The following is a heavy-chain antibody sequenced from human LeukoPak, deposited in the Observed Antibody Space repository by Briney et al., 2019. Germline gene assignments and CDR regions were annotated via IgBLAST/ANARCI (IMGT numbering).Heavy chain of an antibody. CDR3: ARVVPAASNYYYYYGMDV. Sequence: SETLSLTCAVSGGSISSGGYYWSWIRQPPGKGLEWIGYIYHSGSTYYNPSLKSRVTISVDRSKNQFSLKLSSVTAADTAVYYCARVVPAASNYYYYYGMDVWGQGTTVTVSS. V-gene: IGHV4-30-2*01. CDR1: GGSISSGGYY. D-gene: IGHD2-2*01. J-gene: IGHJ6*02. CDR2: IYHSGST.